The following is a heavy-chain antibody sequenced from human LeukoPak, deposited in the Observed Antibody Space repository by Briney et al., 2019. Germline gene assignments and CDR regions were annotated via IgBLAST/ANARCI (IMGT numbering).Heavy chain of an antibody. CDR3: ARYNGIAARPGWFDP. Sequence: ASVKVSCKASGYTFTSYGISWVRQAPGQGLEWMGWISACNGNTNYAQKLQGRVTMTTDTSTSTAYMELRSLRSDDTAVYYCARYNGIAARPGWFDPWGQGTLVTVSS. J-gene: IGHJ5*02. CDR2: ISACNGNT. V-gene: IGHV1-18*01. D-gene: IGHD6-6*01. CDR1: GYTFTSYG.